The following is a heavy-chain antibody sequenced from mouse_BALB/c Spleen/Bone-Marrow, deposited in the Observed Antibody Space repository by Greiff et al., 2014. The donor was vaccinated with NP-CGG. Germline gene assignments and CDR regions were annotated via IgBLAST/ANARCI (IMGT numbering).Heavy chain of an antibody. CDR3: ARDHFDY. CDR2: ILPGSVTT. V-gene: IGHV1-9*01. CDR1: GYTFSSYW. J-gene: IGHJ2*01. Sequence: QVQLQQSGAELMKPGASVKISCKATGYTFSSYWIEWIKQRLGHGLEWIGEILPGSVTTNYNGRFKGKATFTADTSSNTAYMQLSSLTSEDSAVYYCARDHFDYWGPGTTLTVSS.